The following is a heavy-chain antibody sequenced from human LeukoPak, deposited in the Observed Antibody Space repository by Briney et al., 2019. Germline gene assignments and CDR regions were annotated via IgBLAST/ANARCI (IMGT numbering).Heavy chain of an antibody. J-gene: IGHJ4*02. CDR3: VRALTDYDRNFDY. CDR2: ISSSGSII. CDR1: GFTFSSYG. D-gene: IGHD4-17*01. V-gene: IGHV3-48*04. Sequence: GGSLRLSCAASGFTFSSYGMSWVRQAPGKGLEWVSCISSSGSIIYYTDSVKGRFTISRDNAKNSLYLQMNNLIADDTAVYYCVRALTDYDRNFDYWGQGTLVTVSS.